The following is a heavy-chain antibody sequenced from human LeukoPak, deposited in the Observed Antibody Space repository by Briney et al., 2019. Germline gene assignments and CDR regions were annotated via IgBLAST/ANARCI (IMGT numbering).Heavy chain of an antibody. D-gene: IGHD3-10*01. CDR2: IYPDDSDT. J-gene: IGHJ3*02. CDR1: GYSFTSYW. V-gene: IGHV5-51*01. Sequence: GESLKISCKASGYSFTSYWIGRVRQMPGKGLEWMGIIYPDDSDTRDSPSFQGQVTISADKSISTAFLQWSSLKASDTAMYYCARSPGSGLFSDAFDIWGQGTMVTVTS. CDR3: ARSPGSGLFSDAFDI.